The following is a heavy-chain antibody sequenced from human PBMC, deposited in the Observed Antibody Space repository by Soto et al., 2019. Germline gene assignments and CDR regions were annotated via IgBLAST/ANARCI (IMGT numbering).Heavy chain of an antibody. Sequence: GGSLRLSWAASGLSFDDYAMHGVRQAPGKGLEWVSGISWNSGSIGYAVSLTARFTISRYNAKHSLYLQMNSLRAPDTALYFSAIYLSRHYRYPFDIWPQRTMVTFS. J-gene: IGHJ3*02. D-gene: IGHD3-16*02. CDR3: AIYLSRHYRYPFDI. CDR1: GLSFDDYA. V-gene: IGHV3-9*01. CDR2: ISWNSGSI.